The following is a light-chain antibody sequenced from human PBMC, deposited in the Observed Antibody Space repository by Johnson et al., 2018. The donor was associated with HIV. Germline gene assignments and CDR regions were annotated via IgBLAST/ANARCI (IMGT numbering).Light chain of an antibody. V-gene: IGLV1-51*02. CDR3: GIWDASRSPLYV. Sequence: QAVLTQPPSVSAAPGQTVNISCSGNVSNIESYFVSWYQQLPGAAPTLLIYEDNKRPSGIPDRFSGSKSGATATLGITGLQTWDEADYYCGIWDASRSPLYVFGTGTTITVL. CDR1: VSNIESYF. CDR2: EDN. J-gene: IGLJ1*01.